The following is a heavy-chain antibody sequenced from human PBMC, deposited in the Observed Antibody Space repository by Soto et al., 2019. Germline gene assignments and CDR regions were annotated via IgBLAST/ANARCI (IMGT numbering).Heavy chain of an antibody. D-gene: IGHD3-16*01. CDR3: ACVQYYDSVRGSHRPDRCYVDP. V-gene: IGHV1-3*01. Sequence: APVKVSCKTSRYTFSNYIIHWVRQAPGLGLEWMGWVSADNGGSKLSQKFQGRVTMSRDTFANTVYMELTSLRYEDTAVYYCACVQYYDSVRGSHRPDRCYVDPWG. CDR2: VSADNGGS. J-gene: IGHJ5*02. CDR1: RYTFSNYI.